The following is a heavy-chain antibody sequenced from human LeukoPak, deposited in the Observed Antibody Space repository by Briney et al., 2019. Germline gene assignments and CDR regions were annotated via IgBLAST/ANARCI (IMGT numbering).Heavy chain of an antibody. CDR1: GFTFHNLT. Sequence: GGSLRLSCAASGFTFHNLTMNWVRQAPGKGLEWVSAITGLSSYMFYADSLKGRFTISRDNAKNSVYLQMNNLRADDTAVYYCGRVREDSWGRGTLVIVAS. CDR3: GRVREDS. CDR2: ITGLSSYM. J-gene: IGHJ4*02. V-gene: IGHV3-21*06. D-gene: IGHD1-26*01.